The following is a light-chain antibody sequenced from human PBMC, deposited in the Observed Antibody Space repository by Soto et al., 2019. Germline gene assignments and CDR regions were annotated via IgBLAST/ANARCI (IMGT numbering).Light chain of an antibody. V-gene: IGKV3-20*01. CDR1: LSVNSDY. CDR3: QQDVTSPRT. Sequence: EIVLTQSPGTLSLSPGERATLSCRASLSVNSDYLAWYQQKPGQAPRLLIYGASNRATGIPDRFSGSGSGKDVTLTISRLEPEDFAVYYCQQDVTSPRTFGQGTKVEIK. J-gene: IGKJ1*01. CDR2: GAS.